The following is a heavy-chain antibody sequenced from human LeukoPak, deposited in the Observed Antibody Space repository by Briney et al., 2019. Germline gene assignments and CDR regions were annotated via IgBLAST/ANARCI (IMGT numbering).Heavy chain of an antibody. D-gene: IGHD2-15*01. CDR3: VRTRSYRPFGY. CDR2: INHSGST. V-gene: IGHV4-34*01. J-gene: IGHJ4*02. Sequence: SETLSLTCAVYGGSFSGYYWSWIRQPPGKGLEWIGEINHSGSTNYNPSLKSRVTISVDTSKNQFSLKLSSVTAADTAVYYCVRTRSYRPFGYWGQGTLVTVSS. CDR1: GGSFSGYY.